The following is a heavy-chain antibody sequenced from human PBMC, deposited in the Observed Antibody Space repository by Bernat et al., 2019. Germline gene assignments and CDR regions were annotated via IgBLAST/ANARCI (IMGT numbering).Heavy chain of an antibody. D-gene: IGHD3-10*01. CDR1: GFTFSSYS. Sequence: EVQLVESGGGLVQPGGSLRLSCAASGFTFSSYSMNWVRQAPGKGLEWVSAISGSGGSTYYADSVKGRFTISRDNSKNTLYLQMNSLRAEDTAVYYCAKDLWFGEFLGGMDVWGQGTTVTVSS. CDR2: ISGSGGST. CDR3: AKDLWFGEFLGGMDV. V-gene: IGHV3-23*04. J-gene: IGHJ6*02.